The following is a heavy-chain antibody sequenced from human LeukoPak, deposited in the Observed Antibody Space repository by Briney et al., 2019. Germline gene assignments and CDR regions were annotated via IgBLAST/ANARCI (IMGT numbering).Heavy chain of an antibody. V-gene: IGHV3-33*01. CDR2: IWYDGSNK. CDR3: ARDSEKLVVTPYYFDY. CDR1: GFTFSSYG. J-gene: IGHJ4*02. D-gene: IGHD3-22*01. Sequence: PGGSLRLSCAASGFTFSSYGMHWVRQAPGKGLEWVAVIWYDGSNKYYADSVKGRFTISRDNSKNTLYLQMNSLRAEDTAVYYCARDSEKLVVTPYYFDYWGQGTLVTVSS.